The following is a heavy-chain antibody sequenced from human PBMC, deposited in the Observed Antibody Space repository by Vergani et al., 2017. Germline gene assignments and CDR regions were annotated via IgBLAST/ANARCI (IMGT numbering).Heavy chain of an antibody. Sequence: EVQLVESGGGLVQPGGSLRLSCAASGFTFRNDWMNWVRQAPGKGLEWVANIKEDGSEKYYVDSVKGRFTISRDNAKNSLYLQMNSLRVEDTAVYYCARFSAVLRFFDSDPGGGWFDPWGQGTLVTVSS. V-gene: IGHV3-7*01. CDR2: IKEDGSEK. CDR3: ARFSAVLRFFDSDPGGGWFDP. J-gene: IGHJ5*02. CDR1: GFTFRNDW. D-gene: IGHD3-9*01.